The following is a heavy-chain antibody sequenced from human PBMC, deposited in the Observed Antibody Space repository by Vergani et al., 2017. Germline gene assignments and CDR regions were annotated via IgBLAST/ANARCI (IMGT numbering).Heavy chain of an antibody. CDR1: GFTFSSYA. CDR3: ARAISRGYDWGLDY. D-gene: IGHD5-12*01. Sequence: EVQLLESGGGLVQPGGSLRLSCAASGFTFSSYAMSWVRQAPGKGLEWVSAISSSCSTIYYADSVKGRFTISRDNAKNSLYLQMNSLRAEDTAVYYCARAISRGYDWGLDYWGQGTLVTVSS. V-gene: IGHV3-48*04. CDR2: ISSSCSTI. J-gene: IGHJ4*02.